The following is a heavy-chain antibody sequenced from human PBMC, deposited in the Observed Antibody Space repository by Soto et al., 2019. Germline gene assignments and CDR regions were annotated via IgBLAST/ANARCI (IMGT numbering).Heavy chain of an antibody. J-gene: IGHJ4*02. D-gene: IGHD3-16*01. V-gene: IGHV3-74*01. CDR1: GFVFTNFW. Sequence: GGSLRLSCEASGFVFTNFWMHWVRHVPGKGLVWVARIDTSGHSTNYAESVKGRFTISRDNAKNTVSLQMNSLSAEDTATYFCVRDARGGGLLLWDNWGQGIVVTVSS. CDR2: IDTSGHST. CDR3: VRDARGGGLLLWDN.